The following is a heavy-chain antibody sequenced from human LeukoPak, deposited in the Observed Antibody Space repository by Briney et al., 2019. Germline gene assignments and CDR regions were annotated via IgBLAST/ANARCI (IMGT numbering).Heavy chain of an antibody. Sequence: SSETLSLTCTVSGGSISSYYWSWIRQPPGKGLEWIGNIYYSGSTYYNPSLKSRVTISIDMSKNQFSLRLSSVTAADTAVYYCARDPSSISSDDFWGQGTLVTVSS. V-gene: IGHV4-59*12. CDR3: ARDPSSISSDDF. J-gene: IGHJ4*02. D-gene: IGHD2-2*01. CDR1: GGSISSYY. CDR2: IYYSGST.